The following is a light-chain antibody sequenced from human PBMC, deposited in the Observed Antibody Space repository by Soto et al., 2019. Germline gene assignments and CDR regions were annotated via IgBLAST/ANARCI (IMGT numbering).Light chain of an antibody. CDR2: GIS. J-gene: IGKJ1*01. Sequence: EIVLTQSPGTLSLSPGERATLSCRASQSVRSSYLAWYQQKAGQTPRLLIYGISNRATGIPDRFSASGSGTDFTLTVSRLEPEDFAVYYFLQYGTSPWTFGRGTKVEIE. CDR3: LQYGTSPWT. CDR1: QSVRSSY. V-gene: IGKV3-20*01.